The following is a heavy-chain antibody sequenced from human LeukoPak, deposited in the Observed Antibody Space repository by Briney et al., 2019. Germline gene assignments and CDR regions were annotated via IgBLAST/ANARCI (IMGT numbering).Heavy chain of an antibody. D-gene: IGHD6-19*01. Sequence: GASVKVSCKASGYTFTSFGISWVRQAPGQGLEWMGWINPNSGGTNYAQKFQGWVTMTRDTSISTAYMELSRLRSDDTAVYYCARGVYSSGWSGHFDYWGQGTLVTVSS. CDR3: ARGVYSSGWSGHFDY. V-gene: IGHV1-2*04. CDR2: INPNSGGT. CDR1: GYTFTSFG. J-gene: IGHJ4*02.